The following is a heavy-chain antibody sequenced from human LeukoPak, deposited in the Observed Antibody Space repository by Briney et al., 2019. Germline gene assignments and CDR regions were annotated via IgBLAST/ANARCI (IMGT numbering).Heavy chain of an antibody. CDR2: VSDTGIT. D-gene: IGHD2/OR15-2a*01. V-gene: IGHV4-59*01. J-gene: IGHJ5*02. Sequence: SETLSLTCSVSGGSMKNSFWSWIRQPPGEGLEWFGYVSDTGITNSNPSLKSRVTLSIDTSKDQFYLKLRSVTAADTALYFCARNRFQLSGAYWFDPWGRGTLVTVSS. CDR3: ARNRFQLSGAYWFDP. CDR1: GGSMKNSF.